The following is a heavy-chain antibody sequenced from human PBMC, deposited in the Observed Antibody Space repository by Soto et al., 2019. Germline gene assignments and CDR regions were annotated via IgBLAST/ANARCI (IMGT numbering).Heavy chain of an antibody. D-gene: IGHD6-13*01. J-gene: IGHJ5*02. Sequence: GGSLRLSCAASGFSFSSHWMSWVRQAPGKGLEWVANINQDGSERYYVDSVKGRFTFSRDNAKNSLYLQMNSLRAEDTAVYYCARVAAAFTNWFDPWGQGTLVTVSS. CDR1: GFSFSSHW. V-gene: IGHV3-7*03. CDR3: ARVAAAFTNWFDP. CDR2: INQDGSER.